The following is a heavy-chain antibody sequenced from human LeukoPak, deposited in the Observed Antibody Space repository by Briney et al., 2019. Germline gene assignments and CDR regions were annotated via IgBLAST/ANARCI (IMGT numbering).Heavy chain of an antibody. V-gene: IGHV3-23*01. J-gene: IGHJ4*02. CDR3: AKDIGPLWFGD. D-gene: IGHD3-10*01. Sequence: GGSLRLSCAASGFTFSSYAMSWVRQAPGKGLEWVSSISGSGGSTYYADSVKGRFTISRDNSKNTVYLQMNSLRAEDTAVYYCAKDIGPLWFGDWGQGTLVTVSS. CDR1: GFTFSSYA. CDR2: ISGSGGST.